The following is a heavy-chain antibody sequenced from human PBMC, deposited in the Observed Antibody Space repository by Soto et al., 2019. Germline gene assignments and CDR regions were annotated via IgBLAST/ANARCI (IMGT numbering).Heavy chain of an antibody. CDR1: GFTFSSYA. J-gene: IGHJ4*02. CDR2: ISGSGGST. V-gene: IGHV3-23*01. CDR3: AKDSDFWSGPIDY. Sequence: GGSLRLSCAASGFTFSSYAMSWVRQAPGKGLEWVSAISGSGGSTYYADSEKGRFTISRDNSKNTLYLQMNSLRAEDTAVYYCAKDSDFWSGPIDYWGQGTLVTVSS. D-gene: IGHD3-3*01.